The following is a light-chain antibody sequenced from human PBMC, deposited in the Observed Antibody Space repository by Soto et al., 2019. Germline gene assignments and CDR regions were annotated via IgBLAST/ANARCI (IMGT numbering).Light chain of an antibody. V-gene: IGLV7-46*01. CDR1: TGAVTSGHY. Sequence: QAVVTQEPSLTVSPGGTVTLTCGSSTGAVTSGHYPYWFQQKPGQAPRTLIYDTTNKQSWTSARFSGSLLGGKAALTPSGAQPEDEADYYCSLSYSGAVVFGGGTKLTVL. CDR3: SLSYSGAVV. J-gene: IGLJ3*02. CDR2: DTT.